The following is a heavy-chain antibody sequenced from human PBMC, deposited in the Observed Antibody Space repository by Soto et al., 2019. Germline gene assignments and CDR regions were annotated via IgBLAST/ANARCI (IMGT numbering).Heavy chain of an antibody. V-gene: IGHV3-23*01. Sequence: GGSLRLSCAASGFTFSSYAMSWVRQAPGKGLEWVSAIGGSGGSTYYADSVKGRFTISRGNSKNTLYLQMNSLRAEDTAVYYCAKGRGSYYVVDYWGQGTLVTVSS. D-gene: IGHD1-26*01. CDR2: IGGSGGST. CDR3: AKGRGSYYVVDY. J-gene: IGHJ4*02. CDR1: GFTFSSYA.